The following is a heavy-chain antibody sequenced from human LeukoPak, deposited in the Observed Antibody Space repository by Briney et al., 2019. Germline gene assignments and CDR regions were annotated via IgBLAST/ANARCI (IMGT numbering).Heavy chain of an antibody. CDR2: ISGSGGST. CDR1: GFTFSSYA. V-gene: IGHV3-23*01. Sequence: GGSLRLSCAASGFTFSSYAMSWVRQAPGKGLEWVSAISGSGGSTYYADSVKGRFTISRDNSKNTLYLQMNSLRAEDTALYYCARLGSGTYETDCWGQGTLVAVSS. D-gene: IGHD1-26*01. CDR3: ARLGSGTYETDC. J-gene: IGHJ4*02.